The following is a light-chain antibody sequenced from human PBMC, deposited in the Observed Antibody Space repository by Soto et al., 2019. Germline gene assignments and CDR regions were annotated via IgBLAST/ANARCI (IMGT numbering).Light chain of an antibody. J-gene: IGKJ1*01. CDR1: QAIRND. V-gene: IGKV1-6*01. Sequence: AIQMTQSPSSLSASVGDRVTITCRASQAIRNDLAWFHQKPGKAPNLLIYASSTLHTGVPSRFSGSGSGTDFSLTISRLQPEDFATYYCVQYHESPTTFGQGTKVEIK. CDR3: VQYHESPTT. CDR2: ASS.